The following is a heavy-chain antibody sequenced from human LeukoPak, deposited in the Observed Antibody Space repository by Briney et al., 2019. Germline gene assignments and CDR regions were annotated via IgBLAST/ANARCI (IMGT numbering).Heavy chain of an antibody. V-gene: IGHV3-23*01. D-gene: IGHD3-22*01. CDR2: ISGSGGST. Sequence: GGSLRLSCAASGFTFSSYAMSWVRQAPGKGLEWVSAISGSGGSTYYADSVKGRFTISRDNSKNTLYLQMNSLRAEDTAVYYCAKGGDITMIVVVIPYDYWGQGTLVIVSS. CDR1: GFTFSSYA. CDR3: AKGGDITMIVVVIPYDY. J-gene: IGHJ4*02.